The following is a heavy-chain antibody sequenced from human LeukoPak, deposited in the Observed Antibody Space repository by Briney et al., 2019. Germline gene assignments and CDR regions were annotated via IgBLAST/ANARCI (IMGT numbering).Heavy chain of an antibody. J-gene: IGHJ3*02. CDR2: IYYSGST. CDR3: ARRGYNYGDAFDI. V-gene: IGHV4-59*08. CDR1: GGFISTYY. D-gene: IGHD5-18*01. Sequence: SETLSLTCTVSGGFISTYYWTWIRQPPGKGLEWIGYIYYSGSTNYNPSLKSRVTISVDTSKNQFSLKLSSVTAADTAVYYCARRGYNYGDAFDIWGQGTVVTVSS.